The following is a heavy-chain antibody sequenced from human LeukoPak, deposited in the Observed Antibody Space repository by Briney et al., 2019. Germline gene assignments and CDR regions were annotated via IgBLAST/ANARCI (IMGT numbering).Heavy chain of an antibody. V-gene: IGHV4-38-2*02. CDR2: IYHSGST. CDR1: GYSISSGYY. J-gene: IGHJ4*02. Sequence: SETLSLTCTVSGYSISSGYYWGWIRQPPGKGLEWIGSIYHSGSTYYNPSLKSRVTISVDTSKNQFSLKLSSVTAADTAVYYCVTAYYYDSSGPDYWGQGTLVTVSS. D-gene: IGHD3-22*01. CDR3: VTAYYYDSSGPDY.